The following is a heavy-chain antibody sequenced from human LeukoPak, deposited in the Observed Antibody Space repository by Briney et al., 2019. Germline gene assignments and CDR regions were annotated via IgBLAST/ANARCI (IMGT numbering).Heavy chain of an antibody. J-gene: IGHJ6*02. CDR2: INHSGST. CDR1: GGSFSGYY. D-gene: IGHD2-2*01. V-gene: IGHV4-34*01. CDR3: ARGQDIVVVPAAGGMDV. Sequence: SETLSLTCAVYGGSFSGYYWSWIRQPPGKGLEWIGEINHSGSTNDNPPLKSRVTISVDTSKNQFSLKLSSVTAADTAVYYCARGQDIVVVPAAGGMDVWGQGTTVTVSS.